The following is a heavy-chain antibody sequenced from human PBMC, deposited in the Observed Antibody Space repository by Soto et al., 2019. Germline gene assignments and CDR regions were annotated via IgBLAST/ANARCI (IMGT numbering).Heavy chain of an antibody. V-gene: IGHV1-3*01. CDR3: ARAQGGSSDYPANY. CDR1: GYTFTSYA. Sequence: ASEKVSCKASGYTFTSYAMHWVRQAPGQRLEWMGWINAGNGNTKYSQKFQGRVTITRDTSASTAYMELNTLRAEDTAVYYCARAQGGSSDYPANYWGQGTLVTVSS. J-gene: IGHJ4*02. CDR2: INAGNGNT. D-gene: IGHD5-12*01.